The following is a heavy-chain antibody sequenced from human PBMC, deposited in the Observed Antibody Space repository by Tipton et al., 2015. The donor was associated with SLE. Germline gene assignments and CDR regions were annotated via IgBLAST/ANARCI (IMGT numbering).Heavy chain of an antibody. CDR1: GFTFNTYS. V-gene: IGHV3-20*04. J-gene: IGHJ4*02. D-gene: IGHD3/OR15-3a*01. CDR2: VNWNGGSK. CDR3: ARGDWSAGFFDY. Sequence: SLRLSCAVSGFTFNTYSMNWVRQAPGKGLEWVAGVNWNGGSKIYADSVKGRFSISRDSAKNSLYLQMNSLKTADTALYYCARGDWSAGFFDYWGQGTLVTVST.